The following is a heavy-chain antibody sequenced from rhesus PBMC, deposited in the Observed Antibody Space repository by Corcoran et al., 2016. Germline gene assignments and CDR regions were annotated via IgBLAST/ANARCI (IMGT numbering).Heavy chain of an antibody. CDR3: ARKGYEDDYGYYYTFDY. J-gene: IGHJ4*01. V-gene: IGHV4S7*01. CDR1: GGSISSGYG. Sequence: QVQLQESGPGLVKPSETLSLTCAVSGGSISSGYGWSWIRQPPGEGLGGFGHIYGSIGSTYYNPSLKSRVTISKDTSKNQFSLKLSSVTAADTAVYYCARKGYEDDYGYYYTFDYWGQGVLVTVSS. CDR2: IYGSIGST. D-gene: IGHD3-9*01.